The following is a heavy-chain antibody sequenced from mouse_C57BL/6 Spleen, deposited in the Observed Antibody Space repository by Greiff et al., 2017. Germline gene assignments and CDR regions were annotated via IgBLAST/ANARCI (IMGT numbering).Heavy chain of an antibody. CDR3: ARDQGGYDYGVGAWLAY. CDR1: GYSITSGYY. D-gene: IGHD2-4*01. Sequence: ESGPGLVKPSQSLSLTCSVTGYSITSGYYWNWIRQFPGNKLEWMGYISYDGSNNYNPSLKKRISITRDTSKNQFFLKLNSVTTEDTATYYCARDQGGYDYGVGAWLAYWGQGTLVTVSA. V-gene: IGHV3-6*01. J-gene: IGHJ3*01. CDR2: ISYDGSN.